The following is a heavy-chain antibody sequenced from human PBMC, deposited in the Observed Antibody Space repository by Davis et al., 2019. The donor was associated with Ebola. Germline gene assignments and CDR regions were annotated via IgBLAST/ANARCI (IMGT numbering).Heavy chain of an antibody. J-gene: IGHJ4*02. Sequence: SETLSLTCTVSGGSISSDVNYWSWIRQPPGEGLEWIAYMSYSGRVYYNPSLRSRVAISIDTSKSQFSLNLRSLTAADTAVYYCARSFYAVVGAIPVLNFDSWGQGTLVTVSS. D-gene: IGHD2-15*01. CDR1: GGSISSDVNY. V-gene: IGHV4-30-4*01. CDR3: ARSFYAVVGAIPVLNFDS. CDR2: MSYSGRV.